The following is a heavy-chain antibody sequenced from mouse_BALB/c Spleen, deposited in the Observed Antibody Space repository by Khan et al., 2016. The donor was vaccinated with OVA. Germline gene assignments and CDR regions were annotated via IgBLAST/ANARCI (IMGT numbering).Heavy chain of an antibody. J-gene: IGHJ4*01. Sequence: QVQLQQSGAELVRPGASVKLSCKTSGYIFTTYWIHWVKQRSGQGLEWIARIYPGTGSTHFNENFKGKATLTAEKSSSTAYMEFSSLKSEDSAVYLCARSDYGTTYAMDDWGQGTSVTVSS. CDR3: ARSDYGTTYAMDD. CDR1: GYIFTTYW. CDR2: IYPGTGST. V-gene: IGHV1-76*01. D-gene: IGHD1-1*01.